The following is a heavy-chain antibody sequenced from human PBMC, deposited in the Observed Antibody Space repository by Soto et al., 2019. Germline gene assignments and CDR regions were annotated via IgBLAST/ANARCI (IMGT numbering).Heavy chain of an antibody. CDR3: ARRGSGSYYDY. CDR1: GFTFSSYA. CDR2: SSGSGGSM. J-gene: IGHJ4*02. D-gene: IGHD1-26*01. V-gene: IGHV3-23*01. Sequence: EVQLLESGGGLVQPGGSLRLSCAASGFTFSSYAMRWVRQAPGKGLEWVSASSGSGGSMYYADSVKGRFTISRDNSKNTLYLPMNSLRAEDTAVYYCARRGSGSYYDYWGQGTLVTVSS.